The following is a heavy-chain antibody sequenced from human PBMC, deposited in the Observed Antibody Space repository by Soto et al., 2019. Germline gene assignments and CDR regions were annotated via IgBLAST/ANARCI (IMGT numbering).Heavy chain of an antibody. CDR3: ARDLGYCSSTSCYPHYYYGMDV. V-gene: IGHV1-69*13. Sequence: GASVKVSCKASGGTFSSYAISWVRQAPGQGLEWMGGIIPIFGTANYAQKFQGRVTITADESTSTAYMELSSLRSEDTAVYYCARDLGYCSSTSCYPHYYYGMDVWGQGTTVTVSS. D-gene: IGHD2-2*01. J-gene: IGHJ6*02. CDR1: GGTFSSYA. CDR2: IIPIFGTA.